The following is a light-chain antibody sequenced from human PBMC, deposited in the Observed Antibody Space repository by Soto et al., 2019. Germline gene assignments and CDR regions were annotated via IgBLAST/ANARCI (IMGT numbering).Light chain of an antibody. Sequence: DIQMTQSPSSLSASAGDRVTITCRASQSIGTYLSWYQQKPGRAPKLLIYAASSLQRGVPSRFGGSGSGTDFTLTISSLQPEDFASYFCQQSYSSPFTFGPGTKVDI. V-gene: IGKV1-39*01. CDR1: QSIGTY. CDR2: AAS. J-gene: IGKJ3*01. CDR3: QQSYSSPFT.